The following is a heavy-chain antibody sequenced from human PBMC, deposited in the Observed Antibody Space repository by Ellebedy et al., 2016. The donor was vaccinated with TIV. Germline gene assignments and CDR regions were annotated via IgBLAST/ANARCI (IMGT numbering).Heavy chain of an antibody. D-gene: IGHD2-2*01. CDR1: GGSISGTYTSYY. Sequence: SETLSLTXNVSGGSISGTYTSYYWGWIRQPPGKGLEWIGSIYYSGRTHYNPSLMSRVTISVDTSKNQFSLRLSSVTAADTAVYYCARFRSGIVVAPAHYGMDVWGQGTTVTVSS. CDR3: ARFRSGIVVAPAHYGMDV. CDR2: IYYSGRT. J-gene: IGHJ6*02. V-gene: IGHV4-39*01.